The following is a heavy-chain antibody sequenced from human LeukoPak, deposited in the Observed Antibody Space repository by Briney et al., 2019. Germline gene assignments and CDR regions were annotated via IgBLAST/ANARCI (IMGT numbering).Heavy chain of an antibody. CDR1: GGSISSSSYY. Sequence: SETLSLTCTVSGGSISSSSYYWGWIRQPPGKGLEWIGSIYYSGSTYYNPSLKSRVTISVDTSRNQFSLKLSSVTAADTAVYYCAPKVGATHFDYWGQGTLVTVSS. CDR3: APKVGATHFDY. J-gene: IGHJ4*02. D-gene: IGHD1-26*01. CDR2: IYYSGST. V-gene: IGHV4-39*07.